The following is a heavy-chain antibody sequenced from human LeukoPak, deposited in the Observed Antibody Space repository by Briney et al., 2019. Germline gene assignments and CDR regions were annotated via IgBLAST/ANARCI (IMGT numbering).Heavy chain of an antibody. J-gene: IGHJ4*02. Sequence: SVKVSCEASGGTFSSYAISWVRQAPGQGLEWMGGIIPIFGTANYAQKFQGRVTITTDESTSTAYMELSSLRSEDTAVYYCAYGRGYSYGLATWGQGTLVTVSS. CDR3: AYGRGYSYGLAT. CDR1: GGTFSSYA. V-gene: IGHV1-69*05. D-gene: IGHD5-18*01. CDR2: IIPIFGTA.